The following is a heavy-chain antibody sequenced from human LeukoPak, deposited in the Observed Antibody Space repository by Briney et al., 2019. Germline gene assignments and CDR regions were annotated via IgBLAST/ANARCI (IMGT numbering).Heavy chain of an antibody. CDR1: GGSISSYY. D-gene: IGHD2-8*01. V-gene: IGHV4-59*01. CDR3: ARDGDNGDYFDY. J-gene: IGHJ4*02. Sequence: SETLSLTCTVSGGSISSYYWSWIRQPPGKGLEWIGYIYYSGSTNYNPSLKSRVTISVDTSKNQFSPKLSSVTAADTAVYYRARDGDNGDYFDYWGQGTLVTVSS. CDR2: IYYSGST.